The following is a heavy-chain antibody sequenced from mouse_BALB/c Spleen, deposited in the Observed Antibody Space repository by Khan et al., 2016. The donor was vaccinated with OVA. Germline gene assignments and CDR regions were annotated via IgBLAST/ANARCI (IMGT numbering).Heavy chain of an antibody. CDR1: GFTFSNYG. Sequence: EVELVESGGDLVKPGGSLKLSCAASGFTFSNYGMSWVRQPPDKRLEWVATISSDGTYTYYPDSVKGRFTISRNNAKNTLYLQMSSLKSEDTTMYYCTSHLTGSFAYWGQGTLVTVSA. J-gene: IGHJ3*01. CDR3: TSHLTGSFAY. D-gene: IGHD4-1*01. V-gene: IGHV5-6*01. CDR2: ISSDGTYT.